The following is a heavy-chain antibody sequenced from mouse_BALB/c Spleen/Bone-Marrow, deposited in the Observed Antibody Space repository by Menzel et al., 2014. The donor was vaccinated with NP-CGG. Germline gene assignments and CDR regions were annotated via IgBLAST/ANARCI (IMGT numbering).Heavy chain of an antibody. J-gene: IGHJ2*01. V-gene: IGHV1-80*01. CDR1: GYAFSSYW. Sequence: VQLQHSGAELVRPESSVKISCKASGYAFSSYWMNWVKQRPGQGLEWIGQIYPGDGDTNYSGKFKGKATLTADESSSTAYMQLSSLTSEDSAVYFCAFGNYDFDYWGQGTTLTVSS. D-gene: IGHD2-1*01. CDR2: IYPGDGDT. CDR3: AFGNYDFDY.